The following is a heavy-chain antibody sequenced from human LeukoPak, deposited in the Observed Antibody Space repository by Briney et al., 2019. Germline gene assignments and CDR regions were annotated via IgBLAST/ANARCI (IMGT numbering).Heavy chain of an antibody. V-gene: IGHV4-39*01. CDR1: GGSISSSSYY. D-gene: IGHD3/OR15-3a*01. Sequence: SETLSLTCTVSGGSISSSSYYWGWIRQPPGKGLEWIGSIYYSGSTYYNPSLKSRVTISVDTSKNQFSLKLSSATAADTAVYYCARQTGSGLFILPGGQGTLVTVSS. CDR2: IYYSGST. J-gene: IGHJ4*02. CDR3: ARQTGSGLFILP.